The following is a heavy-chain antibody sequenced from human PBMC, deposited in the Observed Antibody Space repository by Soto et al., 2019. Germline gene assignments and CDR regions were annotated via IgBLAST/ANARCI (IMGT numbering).Heavy chain of an antibody. CDR2: IYWDGES. Sequence: QITLKEAGPTLVKPTETLTLTCTFSGFSFTTTRMGVGWTRQPPGKALEWLAIIYWDGESRYNPLLRRRLTPTGDPSKNQVVLTMTNMDPKDTATYFCAHRDSTGTTTYFDSWGQGIPVTVAS. J-gene: IGHJ4*02. V-gene: IGHV2-5*02. D-gene: IGHD1-1*01. CDR3: AHRDSTGTTTYFDS. CDR1: GFSFTTTRMG.